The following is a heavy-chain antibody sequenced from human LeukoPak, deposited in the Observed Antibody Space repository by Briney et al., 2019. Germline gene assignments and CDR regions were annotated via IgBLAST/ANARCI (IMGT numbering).Heavy chain of an antibody. Sequence: PSETLSLTCAVYGGSFSGYYWSWIRQPPGKGLEWIGEINHSGSTNYNPSLKSRVTISADTSKNQFSLKLSSVTAADTAVYYCARGVDYEPYYFDYWGQGTLVTVSS. V-gene: IGHV4-34*01. D-gene: IGHD4-17*01. CDR2: INHSGST. CDR3: ARGVDYEPYYFDY. J-gene: IGHJ4*02. CDR1: GGSFSGYY.